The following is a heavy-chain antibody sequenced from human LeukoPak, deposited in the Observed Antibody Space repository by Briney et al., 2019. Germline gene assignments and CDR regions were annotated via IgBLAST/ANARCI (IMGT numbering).Heavy chain of an antibody. D-gene: IGHD2-15*01. CDR3: ARDRGGRTGLDD. CDR2: IKEDGSEK. V-gene: IGHV3-7*04. CDR1: GITFSRSW. J-gene: IGHJ4*02. Sequence: PGGSLRLSCAASGITFSRSWMSWVRQAPGQGLEWVAFIKEDGSEKYYVDSVKGRFTISRDNAENSLYLQMNSLRAEDTAVYYCARDRGGRTGLDDWGQGTLVTVPS.